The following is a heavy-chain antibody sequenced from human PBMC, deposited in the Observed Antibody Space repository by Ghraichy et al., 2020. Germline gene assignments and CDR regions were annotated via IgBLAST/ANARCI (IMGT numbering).Heavy chain of an antibody. D-gene: IGHD4-17*01. CDR3: ARDFTVTKNGADAFDI. J-gene: IGHJ3*02. V-gene: IGHV3-48*01. Sequence: GGSLRLSCAASGFTFSSYSMNWVRQAPGKGLEWVSYISSSSSTIYYADSVKGRFTISRDNAKNSLYLQMNSLRAEDTAVYYCARDFTVTKNGADAFDIWGQGTMVTVSS. CDR2: ISSSSSTI. CDR1: GFTFSSYS.